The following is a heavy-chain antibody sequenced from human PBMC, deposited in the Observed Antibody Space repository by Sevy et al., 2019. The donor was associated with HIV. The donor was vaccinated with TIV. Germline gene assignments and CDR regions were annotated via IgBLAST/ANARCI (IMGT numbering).Heavy chain of an antibody. CDR2: IKSKTDGGTT. V-gene: IGHV3-15*01. D-gene: IGHD2-2*01. CDR3: TTRGSRYCSSTSCLAPPYYYYYYMDV. J-gene: IGHJ6*03. Sequence: GGSLRLSCAASGFTFSNAWMSWVRQAPGKGLEWVGRIKSKTDGGTTDYAAPVKGRFTISREDSKNTLYLQMNSLKTEDTAVYYCTTRGSRYCSSTSCLAPPYYYYYYMDVWGKGTTVTVSS. CDR1: GFTFSNAW.